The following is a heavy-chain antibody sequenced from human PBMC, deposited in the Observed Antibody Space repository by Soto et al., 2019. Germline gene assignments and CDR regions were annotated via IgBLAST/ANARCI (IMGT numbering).Heavy chain of an antibody. CDR2: INAGNGNT. J-gene: IGHJ4*02. CDR1: GYTFTSYA. Sequence: ASVKVSCKASGYTFTSYAMHWVRQAPGQRLEWMGWINAGNGNTKYSQKFQGRVTITRDTSASTAYMELSSLRSEDTAVYYCAARRAATVTGPFDYWGQGTLVTVPQ. D-gene: IGHD5-18*01. V-gene: IGHV1-3*01. CDR3: AARRAATVTGPFDY.